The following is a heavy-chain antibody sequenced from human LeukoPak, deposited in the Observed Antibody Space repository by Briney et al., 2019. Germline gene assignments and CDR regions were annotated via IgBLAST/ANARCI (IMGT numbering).Heavy chain of an antibody. D-gene: IGHD2-2*01. CDR3: ARERVAVVVVPAAIRFGYYYYGMDV. CDR2: ISAYNGNT. V-gene: IGHV1-18*01. Sequence: GASVKVSCKASGYTFTSYGISWLRQAPGQGLEWIGWISAYNGNTNYAQKLQGRVTMTTDTSTSTAYMELRSLRSDDSAVYYCARERVAVVVVPAAIRFGYYYYGMDVWGQGTTVTVSS. CDR1: GYTFTSYG. J-gene: IGHJ6*02.